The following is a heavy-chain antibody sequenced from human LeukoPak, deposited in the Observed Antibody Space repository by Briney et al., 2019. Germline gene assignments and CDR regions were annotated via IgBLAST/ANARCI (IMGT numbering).Heavy chain of an antibody. D-gene: IGHD2-2*01. V-gene: IGHV3-66*01. Sequence: PGGSLRLSCTASGFSVGSNYMSWVRQAPGKGLEWVSIIHGGDTTYYADSVRGRFTISRDNAKNSLYLQMNSLRAEDTAVYYCGRAVSTSTVDYWGQGTLVTVSS. CDR2: IHGGDTT. CDR1: GFSVGSNY. CDR3: GRAVSTSTVDY. J-gene: IGHJ4*02.